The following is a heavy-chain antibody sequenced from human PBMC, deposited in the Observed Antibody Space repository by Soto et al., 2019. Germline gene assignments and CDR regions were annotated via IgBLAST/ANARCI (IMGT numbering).Heavy chain of an antibody. J-gene: IGHJ4*02. Sequence: PGGSLRLSCAASGFAFSSYAMSWVRQAPGKGLEWVSAISGSGGSTYYADSVKGRFTISRDNSKNTLYLQMNSLRAEDTAVYYCAKDGSSLELRKFDYWGQGTLVTVSS. CDR1: GFAFSSYA. D-gene: IGHD1-7*01. CDR2: ISGSGGST. V-gene: IGHV3-23*01. CDR3: AKDGSSLELRKFDY.